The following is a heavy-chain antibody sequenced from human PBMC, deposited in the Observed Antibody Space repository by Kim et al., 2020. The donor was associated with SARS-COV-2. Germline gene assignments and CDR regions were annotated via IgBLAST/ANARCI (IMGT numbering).Heavy chain of an antibody. J-gene: IGHJ2*01. CDR2: ISNSGST. CDR3: ARRGWYSDI. CDR1: GASISTYH. V-gene: IGHV4-59*08. D-gene: IGHD2-15*01. Sequence: SETLSRTCTVSGASISTYHWSWIRQPPGKGLEWIGYISNSGSTHYNPSLRSRVTISVDTSKNQFSLMLTSVTAADTAVYYCARRGWYSDIWGRGTLATVSS.